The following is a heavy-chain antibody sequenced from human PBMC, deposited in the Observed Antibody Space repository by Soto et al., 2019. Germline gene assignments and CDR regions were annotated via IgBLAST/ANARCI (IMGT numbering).Heavy chain of an antibody. Sequence: GESLKISCKGSGFSFTTYWIAWVRQMPGKGLEWMGIIYPGDSDTRYSPSFQGQVTISADKSISTAYLQWSRLKASDTAMYYCAGGGVRGVITRTRDYYGMDVWGQGTTVTVSS. CDR1: GFSFTTYW. V-gene: IGHV5-51*01. CDR3: AGGGVRGVITRTRDYYGMDV. D-gene: IGHD3-10*01. J-gene: IGHJ6*02. CDR2: IYPGDSDT.